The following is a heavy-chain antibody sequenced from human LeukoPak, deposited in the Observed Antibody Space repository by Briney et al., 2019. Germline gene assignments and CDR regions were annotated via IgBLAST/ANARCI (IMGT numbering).Heavy chain of an antibody. J-gene: IGHJ4*02. CDR3: ARGGDSGSFMINY. CDR1: GFTFSSYV. Sequence: GRSLRHSSAGSGFTFSSYVVHWLRQAPGKRLEWVAFISSDGTTEHYRDSVKGRFTLSRDNSKTTVSLQMNSLGTEDTAVYYCARGGDSGSFMINYWGQGTLVTVSS. V-gene: IGHV3-30-3*01. D-gene: IGHD3-10*01. CDR2: ISSDGTTE.